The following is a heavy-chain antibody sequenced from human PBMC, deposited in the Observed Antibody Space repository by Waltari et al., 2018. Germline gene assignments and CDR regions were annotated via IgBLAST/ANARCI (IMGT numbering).Heavy chain of an antibody. CDR1: GGSISSSSYY. D-gene: IGHD6-13*01. CDR2: IYYSGST. J-gene: IGHJ4*02. V-gene: IGHV4-39*02. Sequence: QLQLQESGPGLVKPSETLSLTCTVSGGSISSSSYYWGWIRQPPGKGLEWIGSIYYSGSTYYNPSLKSRVTISVDTSKNQFSLKLSSVTAADTAVYYCARDPVAAAVPFDYWGQGTLVTVSS. CDR3: ARDPVAAAVPFDY.